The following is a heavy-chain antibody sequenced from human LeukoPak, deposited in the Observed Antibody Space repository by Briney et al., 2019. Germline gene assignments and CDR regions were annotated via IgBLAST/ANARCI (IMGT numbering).Heavy chain of an antibody. Sequence: GGSLRLSCAASGFTFSGYAMSWVRQAPGKGLEWVSAISGSGGSTYYADSVKGRFTISRDNSKNTLYLQMNSLRAEDTAVYYCAKAFYSNYAHDYWGQGTLVTVSS. D-gene: IGHD4-4*01. J-gene: IGHJ4*02. CDR3: AKAFYSNYAHDY. V-gene: IGHV3-23*01. CDR2: ISGSGGST. CDR1: GFTFSGYA.